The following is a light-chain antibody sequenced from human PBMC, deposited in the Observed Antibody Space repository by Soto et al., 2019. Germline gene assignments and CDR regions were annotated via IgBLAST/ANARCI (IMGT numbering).Light chain of an antibody. CDR2: GAS. J-gene: IGKJ2*01. Sequence: EIVLTQSPGTLSLSPGERATLSCRASQSVSSSYLAWYQQKPGQAPRLLIYGASSRATGIPDRFSGSGSGIDFTLTVSRLEPDDFAVYYCQQYGSARYTFVQGTKLEIK. V-gene: IGKV3-20*01. CDR1: QSVSSSY. CDR3: QQYGSARYT.